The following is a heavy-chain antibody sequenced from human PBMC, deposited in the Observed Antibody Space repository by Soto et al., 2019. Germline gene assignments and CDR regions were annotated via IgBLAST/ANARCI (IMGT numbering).Heavy chain of an antibody. CDR2: INPYNGHT. J-gene: IGHJ3*02. D-gene: IGHD5-18*01. CDR3: ARPSGYGHGWGDLGYDPFDI. V-gene: IGHV1-18*01. CDR1: GYTFSRFG. Sequence: ASVKVSCKASGYTFSRFGISWVRHAPGQGPEWVGWINPYNGHTDSAQSLQGRVTVSTDTSTSAAYMELRSLRADDTAVYYCARPSGYGHGWGDLGYDPFDIWG.